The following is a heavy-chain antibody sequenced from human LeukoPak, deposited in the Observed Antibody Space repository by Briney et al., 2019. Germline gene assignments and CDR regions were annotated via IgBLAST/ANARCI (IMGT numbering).Heavy chain of an antibody. V-gene: IGHV3-48*03. CDR3: ARGYSGGE. CDR2: ISSSGSTT. J-gene: IGHJ4*02. Sequence: GGSLRLSCAASGFTFSSYEMNWVRQAPGKGLEWVSYISSSGSTTYYADSVKGRFTISRDDAYNSLYLQMNSLRAEDTAVYYCARGYSGGEWGQGSLVTVSS. CDR1: GFTFSSYE. D-gene: IGHD5-18*01.